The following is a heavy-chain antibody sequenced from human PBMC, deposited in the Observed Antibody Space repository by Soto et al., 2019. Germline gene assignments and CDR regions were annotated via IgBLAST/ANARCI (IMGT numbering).Heavy chain of an antibody. J-gene: IGHJ5*02. CDR2: ISAYNGNT. D-gene: IGHD1-26*01. CDR3: ARVVGALGHWFDP. CDR1: GYTFTTYG. V-gene: IGHV1-18*01. Sequence: ASVKVSCKASGYTFTTYGISWVRQAPGQGLEWMGRISAYNGNTNYAQKLQGRVTMTTDTSTSTAYMKLRSLRSDDTAVYYCARVVGALGHWFDPWGQGTLVTVSS.